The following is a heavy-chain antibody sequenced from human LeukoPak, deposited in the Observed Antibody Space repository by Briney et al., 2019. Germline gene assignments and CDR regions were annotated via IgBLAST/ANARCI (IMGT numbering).Heavy chain of an antibody. CDR1: GYSITSGYY. V-gene: IGHV4-38-2*02. J-gene: IGHJ4*02. Sequence: SETLSLTCAVSGYSITSGYYWGWIRQPPGKGLEWIGSINHRGSTYYNPSLKSRVTISVDTSKNQFSLNLNSVTAADTAVYYCVRDVPSGYDDYWGQGILVTVSS. CDR2: INHRGST. CDR3: VRDVPSGYDDY. D-gene: IGHD5-12*01.